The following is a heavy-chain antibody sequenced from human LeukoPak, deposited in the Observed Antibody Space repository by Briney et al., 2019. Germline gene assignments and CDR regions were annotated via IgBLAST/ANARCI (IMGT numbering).Heavy chain of an antibody. J-gene: IGHJ4*02. CDR3: AKGDIVLMVTIFDY. V-gene: IGHV3-23*01. CDR2: ISGSGGST. CDR1: GFTFSSYA. D-gene: IGHD2-8*01. Sequence: RPGGFLRLSCAASGFTFSSYAMSWVRQAPGKGLEWVSAISGSGGSTYYADSVKGRFTISRDNSKNTLYLQMNSLRAEDTAVYYCAKGDIVLMVTIFDYWGQGTLVTVSS.